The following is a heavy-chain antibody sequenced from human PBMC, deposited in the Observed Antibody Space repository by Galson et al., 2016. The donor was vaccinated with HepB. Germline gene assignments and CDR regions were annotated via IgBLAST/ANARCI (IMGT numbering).Heavy chain of an antibody. Sequence: SETLSLTCTVSGGSISRSDSYWGWIRQPPGKGLEWIGSIYYSGSTYYNPSLKSRVTISVDTSKNQFSLKVTSVTAADTAVYFCARLYNTPSGNWLLRFDYWGQGRLVTVSS. CDR2: IYYSGST. CDR1: GGSISRSDSY. CDR3: ARLYNTPSGNWLLRFDY. J-gene: IGHJ4*02. D-gene: IGHD3-9*01. V-gene: IGHV4-39*01.